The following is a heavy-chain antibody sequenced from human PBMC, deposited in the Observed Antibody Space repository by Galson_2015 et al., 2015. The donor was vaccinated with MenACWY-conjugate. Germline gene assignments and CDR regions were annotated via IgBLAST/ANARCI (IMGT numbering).Heavy chain of an antibody. Sequence: SVKVSCKASGGTFSSYAISWVRQAPGQGLEWMGRIIPILGIANYAQKFQGRVTITADKSTSTAYMELSSLRSEDTAVYYCASPHEKYSSSSWEGIGNWGQGTLVTVSS. CDR1: GGTFSSYA. CDR3: ASPHEKYSSSSWEGIGN. CDR2: IIPILGIA. J-gene: IGHJ4*02. D-gene: IGHD6-6*01. V-gene: IGHV1-69*04.